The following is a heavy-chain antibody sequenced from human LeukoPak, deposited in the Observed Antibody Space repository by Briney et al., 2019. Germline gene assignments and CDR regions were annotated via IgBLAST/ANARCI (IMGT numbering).Heavy chain of an antibody. CDR1: GGSFSGYY. V-gene: IGHV4-34*01. CDR3: ARAPEQQLVGN. CDR2: INHSGST. D-gene: IGHD6-13*01. J-gene: IGHJ4*02. Sequence: SETLSLTCAVYGGSFSGYYWSWIRQPPRKGLEWIGEINHSGSTNYNPSLKSRVTISVDTSKNQFSLKLSSVTAADTAVYYCARAPEQQLVGNWGQGTLVTASS.